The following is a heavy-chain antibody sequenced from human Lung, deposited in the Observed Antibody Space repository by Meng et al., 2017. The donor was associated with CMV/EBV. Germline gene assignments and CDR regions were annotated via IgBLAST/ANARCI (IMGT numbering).Heavy chain of an antibody. CDR2: IIPILGIA. CDR1: GDTFRSHA. V-gene: IGHV1-69*10. CDR3: ARALYYYDSSGYYPDFDY. J-gene: IGHJ4*02. D-gene: IGHD3-22*01. Sequence: SVKVSCKASGDTFRSHAISWVRQAPGQGLEWMGGIIPILGIATYAQKFQGRVAIAADKSTTTAYMELSRLRSEDTAVYFCARALYYYDSSGYYPDFDYWGQGTLVTVSS.